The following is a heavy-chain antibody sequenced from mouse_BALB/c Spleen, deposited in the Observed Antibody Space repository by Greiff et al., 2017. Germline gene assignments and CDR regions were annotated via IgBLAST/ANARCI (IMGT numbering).Heavy chain of an antibody. CDR1: GYTFTSYW. D-gene: IGHD2-14*01. Sequence: VQLQQSGAELARPGASVKLSCKASGYTFTSYWMQWVKQRPGQGLEWIGAIYPGDGDTRYTQKFKGKATLTADKSSSTAYMQLSSLASEDSAVYYCARGGYRYAWFAYWGQGTLVTVSA. CDR3: ARGGYRYAWFAY. CDR2: IYPGDGDT. V-gene: IGHV1-87*01. J-gene: IGHJ3*01.